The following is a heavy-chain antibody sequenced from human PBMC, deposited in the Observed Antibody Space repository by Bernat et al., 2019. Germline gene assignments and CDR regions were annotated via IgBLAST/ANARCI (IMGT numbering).Heavy chain of an antibody. V-gene: IGHV3-33*01. CDR3: ARDRQTGKLLDY. CDR2: IWYDENNK. Sequence: QVQLVESGGGVVQPGRSLRLSCVASGFTFNIYGMHWVRQAPGKGLEWVALIWYDENNKNYADSVKGRFTISRDNSKNTLYLQINSLRAEDTAVYYCARDRQTGKLLDYWGQGTLVTVSS. J-gene: IGHJ4*02. CDR1: GFTFNIYG. D-gene: IGHD3-10*01.